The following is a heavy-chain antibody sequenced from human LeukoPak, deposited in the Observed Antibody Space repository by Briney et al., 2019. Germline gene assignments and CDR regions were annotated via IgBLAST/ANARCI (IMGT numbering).Heavy chain of an antibody. CDR2: ISYDGSNK. CDR3: ARGCYHILTCFPRPDRYYYYYGMDV. Sequence: GRSLRLPCAASGFTFSSYAMHWVRQAPGKGLEWVAVISYDGSNKYYADSVKGRFTISRDNSKNTLYLQMNSLRAEDTAVYYCARGCYHILTCFPRPDRYYYYYGMDVWGQGTTVTVSS. CDR1: GFTFSSYA. V-gene: IGHV3-30-3*01. D-gene: IGHD3-9*01. J-gene: IGHJ6*01.